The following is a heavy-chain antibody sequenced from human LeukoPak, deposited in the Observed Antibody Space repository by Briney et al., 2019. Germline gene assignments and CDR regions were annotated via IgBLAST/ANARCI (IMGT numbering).Heavy chain of an antibody. J-gene: IGHJ3*02. Sequence: PSETLSLTCTVSGGSISSGGYYWSWIRQHPGKGLEWIGYIYYSGSTYYNPSLKSRVTISVDTSKNQFSLKLSSVTAADTAAYYCARSWPGDAFDIWGQGTMVTVSS. CDR1: GGSISSGGYY. V-gene: IGHV4-31*03. CDR2: IYYSGST. CDR3: ARSWPGDAFDI.